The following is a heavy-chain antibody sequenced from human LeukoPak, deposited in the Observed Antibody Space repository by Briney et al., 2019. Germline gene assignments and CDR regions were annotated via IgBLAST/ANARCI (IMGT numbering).Heavy chain of an antibody. CDR2: ISGSGGTT. D-gene: IGHD6-19*01. CDR1: GFIFSRYG. Sequence: GGTLRLSCAASGFIFSRYGMSWVRQAPGKGLEWVSAISGSGGTTYYADSVKGRFTISRDNSKNTLYLQINSLRAEDTAVYYCAKDHLPGIVVADRDYWGLGTLVTVS. J-gene: IGHJ4*02. CDR3: AKDHLPGIVVADRDY. V-gene: IGHV3-23*01.